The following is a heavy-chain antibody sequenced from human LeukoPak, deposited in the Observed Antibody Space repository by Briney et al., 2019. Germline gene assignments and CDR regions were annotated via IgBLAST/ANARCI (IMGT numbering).Heavy chain of an antibody. Sequence: ASETLSLTCTVSGGSISSGGYYWSWIRQPPGKGLEWIGYIYHSGSTYYNPSLKSRVTISVDRSKNQFSLKLSSVTAADTAVYYCARVRQEGPIEMATPHFDYWGQGTLVTVSS. D-gene: IGHD5-24*01. V-gene: IGHV4-30-2*01. J-gene: IGHJ4*02. CDR1: GGSISSGGYY. CDR3: ARVRQEGPIEMATPHFDY. CDR2: IYHSGST.